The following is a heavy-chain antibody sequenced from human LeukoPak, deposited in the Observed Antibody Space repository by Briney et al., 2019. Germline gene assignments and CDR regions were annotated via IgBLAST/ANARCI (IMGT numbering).Heavy chain of an antibody. CDR2: INPNSGGS. J-gene: IGHJ4*02. CDR1: GGTFSSCA. V-gene: IGHV1-2*02. Sequence: ASVKVSCKASGGTFSSCAISWVRQAPGKGCEGMGWINPNSGGSNNARTFQGRATMTRETSISTAYIELSRLRSDDTAVYYCARAGSGWYREDYFDYWGQGTLVTVSS. CDR3: ARAGSGWYREDYFDY. D-gene: IGHD6-19*01.